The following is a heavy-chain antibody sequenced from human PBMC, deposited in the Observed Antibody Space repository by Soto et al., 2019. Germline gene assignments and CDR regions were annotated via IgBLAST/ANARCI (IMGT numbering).Heavy chain of an antibody. Sequence: QVQLQQWGAGLLKPSETLSLTCAVHGGSFTDYTWSWIRQPPGKGLEWIGEIDHTRAAFYSPSLESRVTLSVDTSNTQFSLILRSVPAADTAMYFCARGRVTPPLNAGNWFAPWGQGTLVIVSS. CDR2: IDHTRAA. D-gene: IGHD5-18*01. CDR1: GGSFTDYT. J-gene: IGHJ5*02. V-gene: IGHV4-34*02. CDR3: ARGRVTPPLNAGNWFAP.